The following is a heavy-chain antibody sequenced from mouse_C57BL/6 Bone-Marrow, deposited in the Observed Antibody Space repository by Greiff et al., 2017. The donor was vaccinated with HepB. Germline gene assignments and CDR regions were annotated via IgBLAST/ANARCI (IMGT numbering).Heavy chain of an antibody. Sequence: QVQLQQPGAELVRPGTSVKLSCKASGYTFTSYWMHWVKQRPGQGLEWIGVIDPSDSYTNYTQKFKGKATLTVDTATSTAYMQLSSLTSEDSAVYYWAREGRGKGAWCADGGQGTLVTVAA. J-gene: IGHJ3*01. CDR2: IDPSDSYT. CDR1: GYTFTSYW. CDR3: AREGRGKGAWCAD. V-gene: IGHV1-59*01.